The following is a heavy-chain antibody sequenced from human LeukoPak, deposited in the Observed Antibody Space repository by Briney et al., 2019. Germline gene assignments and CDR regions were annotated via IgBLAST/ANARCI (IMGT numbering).Heavy chain of an antibody. D-gene: IGHD3-22*01. Sequence: GASVKVSCKASGYTFTSYDINWVRQATGQGLEWMGWINTNTGSPTYAQAFTGRFVFSLDTSVSTAFLQINSLRAEDTAVYFCARAETVWASDYDNNGYYDYWGQGTLVTVSS. CDR3: ARAETVWASDYDNNGYYDY. CDR1: GYTFTSYD. J-gene: IGHJ4*02. CDR2: INTNTGSP. V-gene: IGHV7-4-1*02.